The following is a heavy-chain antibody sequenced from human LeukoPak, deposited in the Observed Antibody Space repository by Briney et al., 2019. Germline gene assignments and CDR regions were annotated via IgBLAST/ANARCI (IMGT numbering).Heavy chain of an antibody. CDR2: IYYSGST. J-gene: IGHJ4*02. V-gene: IGHV4-59*01. CDR1: GGSISSYY. D-gene: IGHD6-13*01. CDR3: ARESIAAAGIDY. Sequence: ETLSLTCTVSGGSISSYYWSWIRQPPGKGLEWIGYIYYSGSTNYNPSLKSRVTISVDTSKNQFSFKLSSVTAADTAVYYCARESIAAAGIDYWGQGTPVTVSS.